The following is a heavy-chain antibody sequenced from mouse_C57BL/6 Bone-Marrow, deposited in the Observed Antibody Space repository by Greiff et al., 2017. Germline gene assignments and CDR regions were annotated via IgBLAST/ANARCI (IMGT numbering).Heavy chain of an antibody. V-gene: IGHV1-81*01. CDR1: GYTFTSYG. J-gene: IGHJ2*01. CDR2: IYPRSGNT. Sequence: VQLVESGAELARPGASVKLSCKASGYTFTSYGISWVKQRTGQGLEWIGEIYPRSGNTYYNEKFKGKATLTADKSSSTAYMELRSLTSEDSAVYFCARFVFDYWGQGTTLTVSS. CDR3: ARFVFDY.